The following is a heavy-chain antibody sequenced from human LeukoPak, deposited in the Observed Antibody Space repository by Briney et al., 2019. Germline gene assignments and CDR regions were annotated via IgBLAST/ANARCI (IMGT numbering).Heavy chain of an antibody. CDR1: GGSISSSSYY. V-gene: IGHV4-39*01. CDR2: IYYSGST. D-gene: IGHD3-16*01. J-gene: IGHJ5*02. Sequence: PSETLSLTCTVSGGSISSSSYYWGWIRQPPGKGLEWIGSIYYSGSTYYNPSLKSRVTISVDTSKNQFSLKLSSATAADTAVYYCARRGGTSFDPWGQGTLVTVSS. CDR3: ARRGGTSFDP.